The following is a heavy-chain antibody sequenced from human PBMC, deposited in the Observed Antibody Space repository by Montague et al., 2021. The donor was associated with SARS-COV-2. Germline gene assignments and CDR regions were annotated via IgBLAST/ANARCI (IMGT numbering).Heavy chain of an antibody. D-gene: IGHD3-10*01. CDR1: GGSISNYH. V-gene: IGHV4-59*08. CDR2: ISYSGST. CDR3: ARQLRVRRTWQVGDYNHYGMDV. J-gene: IGHJ6*02. Sequence: SETLSLTYTVSGGSISNYHWNWIRQPPGKGLEWIAFISYSGSTNYNPSLQSRVTISVDTSRNQFSLRLTSVTAADTAVYYCARQLRVRRTWQVGDYNHYGMDVWGQGTTVSISS.